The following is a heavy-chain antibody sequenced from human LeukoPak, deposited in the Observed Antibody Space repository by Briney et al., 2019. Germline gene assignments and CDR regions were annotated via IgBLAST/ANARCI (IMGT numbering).Heavy chain of an antibody. CDR1: GGSFSGYY. CDR2: INHSGST. J-gene: IGHJ4*02. Sequence: SETLSLTCAVYGGSFSGYYWSWIRQPPGKGLEWIGEINHSGSTNYNPSLKSRVTISVDTSKNQFSLKLSSVTAADTAVYYCARAAAGKEFDYWGQGTLVTVSS. V-gene: IGHV4-34*01. CDR3: ARAAAGKEFDY. D-gene: IGHD6-13*01.